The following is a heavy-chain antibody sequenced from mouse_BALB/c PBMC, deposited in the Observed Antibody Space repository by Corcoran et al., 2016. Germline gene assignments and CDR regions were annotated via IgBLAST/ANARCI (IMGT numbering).Heavy chain of an antibody. D-gene: IGHD1-3*01. J-gene: IGHJ4*01. CDR2: INPYNDGT. V-gene: IGHV1S136*01. CDR1: GYTFTSYV. CDR3: ARLYPGITMDY. Sequence: EVQLQQSGPELVKPGASVKMSCKATGYTFTSYVMHWVKQKPGQGLEWIGYINPYNDGTKYNEKFKGKATLTSDKSSRTAYMELSSLTSEDSAVYYCARLYPGITMDYWGQGTSVTVSS.